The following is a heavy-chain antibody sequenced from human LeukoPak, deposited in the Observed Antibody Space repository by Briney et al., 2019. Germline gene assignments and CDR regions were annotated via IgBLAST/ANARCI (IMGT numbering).Heavy chain of an antibody. CDR1: GFTFSSYA. Sequence: PGGSLRLSCAASGFTFSSYAMHWVRQAPGKGLEWEAVISYDGSNKYYADSVKGRFTISRDNSKNTLYLQMNSLRAEDTAVYYCARTIVVVPAAPLGYWGQGTLVTVSS. J-gene: IGHJ4*02. D-gene: IGHD2-2*01. CDR2: ISYDGSNK. CDR3: ARTIVVVPAAPLGY. V-gene: IGHV3-30*01.